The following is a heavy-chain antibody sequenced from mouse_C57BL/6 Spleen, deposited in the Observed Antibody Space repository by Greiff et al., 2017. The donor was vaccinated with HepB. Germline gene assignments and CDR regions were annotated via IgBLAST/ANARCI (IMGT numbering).Heavy chain of an antibody. Sequence: QVQLQQPGAELVKPGASVKLSCKASGYTFTSYWMHWVKQRPGQGLEWIGMIHPNSGSTNYNEKFKSKATLTVDKSSSTAYMQLSSLTSEDSAVYYCARETAQEYFDYWGQGTTLTVSS. CDR1: GYTFTSYW. V-gene: IGHV1-64*01. CDR3: ARETAQEYFDY. J-gene: IGHJ2*01. D-gene: IGHD3-2*02. CDR2: IHPNSGST.